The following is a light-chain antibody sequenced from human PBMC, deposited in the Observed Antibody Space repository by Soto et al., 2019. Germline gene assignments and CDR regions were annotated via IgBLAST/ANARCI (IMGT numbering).Light chain of an antibody. CDR2: DAS. CDR3: QQSSNWWT. Sequence: EISMTQFPAILSASPLVGAALSVRASQSVSSYLAWYQQKPGQAPRLLIYDASNRATGIPARFSGSGSGTDFTLTISRLETEDFAVYYCQQSSNWWTFGQGTKVDIK. CDR1: QSVSSY. V-gene: IGKV3-11*01. J-gene: IGKJ1*01.